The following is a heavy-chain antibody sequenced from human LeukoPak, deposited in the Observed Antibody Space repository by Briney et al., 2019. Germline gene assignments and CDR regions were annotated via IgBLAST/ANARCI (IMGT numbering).Heavy chain of an antibody. CDR1: GFTFDNYA. CDR2: ISGSGDNT. V-gene: IGHV3-23*01. D-gene: IGHD6-13*01. J-gene: IGHJ4*02. CDR3: VKEEGYSSLEPLDY. Sequence: GGSLRLSCAASGFTFDNYAMSWVRQAPGKGLEWVSAISGSGDNTYYADSVKGRFTISRDNSKNTLFLRMNSLRAEETAVYYCVKEEGYSSLEPLDYWGQGTLVTVSS.